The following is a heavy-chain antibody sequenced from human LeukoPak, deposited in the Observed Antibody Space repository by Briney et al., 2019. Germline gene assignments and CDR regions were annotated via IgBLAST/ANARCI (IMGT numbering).Heavy chain of an antibody. CDR2: INHSGST. CDR1: GGSFSGYY. CDR3: ARGYCSSTRCYLWGYYYGMDV. Sequence: PSETLSLTCAVYGGSFSGYYWSWIRQPPGKGLEWIGEINHSGSTNYNPSLKSRVTISVDTSKNQFPPKLSSVTAADTAVYYCARGYCSSTRCYLWGYYYGMDVWGQGTTVTVSS. J-gene: IGHJ6*02. V-gene: IGHV4-34*01. D-gene: IGHD2-2*01.